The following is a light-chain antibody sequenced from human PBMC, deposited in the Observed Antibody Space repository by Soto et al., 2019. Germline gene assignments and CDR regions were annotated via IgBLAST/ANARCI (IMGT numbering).Light chain of an antibody. Sequence: QSALTQPRSVSGSPGQSVTISCTGTSSDVGGYNYVSWYQHHPGKATKLMIYDVSKRPSGVPDRFSGSKSGNTASLTISGLDAEDEADYYCCSYAGSHVLFGGGTKLTVL. J-gene: IGLJ2*01. V-gene: IGLV2-11*01. CDR2: DVS. CDR1: SSDVGGYNY. CDR3: CSYAGSHVL.